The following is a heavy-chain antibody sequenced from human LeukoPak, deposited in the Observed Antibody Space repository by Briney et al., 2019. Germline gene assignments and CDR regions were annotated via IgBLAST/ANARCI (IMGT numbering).Heavy chain of an antibody. V-gene: IGHV3-23*01. CDR3: ARWIYYFDS. D-gene: IGHD5-12*01. Sequence: PVGSLRLSCAASGFTFSSYAMNWVRQAPGKGLEWVSAISAGSDTTLYADSVKGRFTISRHNSRNTLYLQMNNLRAEDTAIYHCARWIYYFDSWGQGTLVTVSS. CDR2: ISAGSDTT. J-gene: IGHJ4*02. CDR1: GFTFSSYA.